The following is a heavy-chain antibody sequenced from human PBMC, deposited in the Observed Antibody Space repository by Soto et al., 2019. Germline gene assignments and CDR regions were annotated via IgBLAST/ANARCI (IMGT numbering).Heavy chain of an antibody. CDR1: GFTFRSYW. CDR2: INQDGSDK. V-gene: IGHV3-7*01. J-gene: IGHJ4*02. D-gene: IGHD1-1*01. CDR3: ARVWNDGRIDY. Sequence: ESGGGLVQPGGSLRLSCAGSGFTFRSYWMSWVRQAPGKGLEWVANINQDGSDKFYMDSMKGRFTISRDNAGNSLYLQMNSLRAEDTAVYYCARVWNDGRIDYWGQGTLVTVSS.